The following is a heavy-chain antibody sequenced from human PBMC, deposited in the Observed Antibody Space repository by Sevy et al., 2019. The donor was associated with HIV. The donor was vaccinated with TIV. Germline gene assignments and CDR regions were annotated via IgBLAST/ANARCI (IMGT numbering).Heavy chain of an antibody. J-gene: IGHJ6*03. Sequence: SETLSLTCAVYGGSSIDYSWSWIRQPPGKGLEWIGEINKHTGSANYSPSLKSRVIISVDTSKNQISLRLSSVSAADTALYYCARERTDYYYYVDVWGQGTAVTVSS. D-gene: IGHD2-2*01. V-gene: IGHV4-34*01. CDR2: INKHTGSA. CDR1: GGSSIDYS. CDR3: ARERTDYYYYVDV.